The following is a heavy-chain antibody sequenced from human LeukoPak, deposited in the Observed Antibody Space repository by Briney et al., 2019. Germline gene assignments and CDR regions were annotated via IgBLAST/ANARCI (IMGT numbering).Heavy chain of an antibody. D-gene: IGHD3-9*01. CDR2: ISYDGSNK. CDR1: AFPFSSYA. CDR3: ARGVTTGYLPY. V-gene: IGHV3-30-3*01. J-gene: IGHJ1*01. Sequence: GGSLRLSCAASAFPFSSYAMHWVRQPPGKGLDWVAHISYDGSNKYYADSMKGRFTISRDNSKNTLYLEMNSLRAEDTAMYYCARGVTTGYLPYWGQGTLVTVSS.